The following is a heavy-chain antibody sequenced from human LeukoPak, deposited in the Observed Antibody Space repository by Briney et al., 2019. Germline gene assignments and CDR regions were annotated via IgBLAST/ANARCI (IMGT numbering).Heavy chain of an antibody. CDR1: GGTFSSYA. CDR3: AQSYCSSTSCYTPPYNWFDP. J-gene: IGHJ5*02. CDR2: IIPILGIA. Sequence: SVKVSCKASGGTFSSYAISWVRQAPGQGLEWMGRIIPILGIANYAQKFQGRVTITADKSTSTAYMELSSLRSEDTAVYYCAQSYCSSTSCYTPPYNWFDPWGQGTLVTVSS. V-gene: IGHV1-69*04. D-gene: IGHD2-2*02.